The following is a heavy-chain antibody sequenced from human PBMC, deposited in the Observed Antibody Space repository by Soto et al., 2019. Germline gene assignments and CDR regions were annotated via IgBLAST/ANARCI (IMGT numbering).Heavy chain of an antibody. J-gene: IGHJ4*02. CDR1: GFTFSSYG. CDR2: ISYDGSNK. CDR3: AKDRSIAVAGNGGRPHY. V-gene: IGHV3-30*18. D-gene: IGHD6-19*01. Sequence: QVQLVESGGGVVQPGRSLRLSCAASGFTFSSYGMHWVRQAPGKGLEWVAVISYDGSNKYYADSVKGRFTISRDNSKNTLYLQMNSLRAEDTAVYYCAKDRSIAVAGNGGRPHYWGQGTLVTVSS.